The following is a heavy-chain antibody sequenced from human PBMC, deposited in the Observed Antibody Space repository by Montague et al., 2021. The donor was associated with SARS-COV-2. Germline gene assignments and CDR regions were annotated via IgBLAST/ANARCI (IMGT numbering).Heavy chain of an antibody. CDR3: VHSYADYLFDY. CDR1: GFSLRTSGGG. CDR2: IYWDDDK. Sequence: PVLVKPTQTLTLTCSFSGFSLRTSGGGVGWIRQPPGKALEWLAVIYWDDDKRYSPSLKSRLTITKDTSKNQVVLTMTNMDPVDTATYYCVHSYADYLFDYWGQGTLVSVSS. J-gene: IGHJ4*02. V-gene: IGHV2-5*02. D-gene: IGHD4-17*01.